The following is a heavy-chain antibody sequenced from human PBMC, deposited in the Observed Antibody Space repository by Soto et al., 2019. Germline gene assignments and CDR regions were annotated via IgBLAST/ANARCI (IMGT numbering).Heavy chain of an antibody. Sequence: GGSLRLSCAASGFTFSNYGMHWVRQAPGKGLEWVAVISYDGSNKYYADSVKGRFTISRDNSKNTLYLQMSSLRAEDTAVYYCVKDGSSGWPYFYDMDVWGQGATVTVSS. CDR1: GFTFSNYG. V-gene: IGHV3-30*18. CDR3: VKDGSSGWPYFYDMDV. CDR2: ISYDGSNK. D-gene: IGHD6-19*01. J-gene: IGHJ6*02.